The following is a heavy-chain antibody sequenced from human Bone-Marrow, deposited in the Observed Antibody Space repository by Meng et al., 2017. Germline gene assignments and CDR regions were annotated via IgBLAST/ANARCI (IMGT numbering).Heavy chain of an antibody. CDR2: INSDGSST. CDR1: GFTFSDYW. V-gene: IGHV3-74*01. J-gene: IGHJ3*02. Sequence: GGSLRLSCVASGFTFSDYWMTWVRQAPGKGLVWVSRINSDGSSTSYADSVKGRFTISRDNAKNTLYLQMNSLRAEDTAVYYCARGHDSGSYYFTAFDIWGQGTMVTVSS. CDR3: ARGHDSGSYYFTAFDI. D-gene: IGHD1-26*01.